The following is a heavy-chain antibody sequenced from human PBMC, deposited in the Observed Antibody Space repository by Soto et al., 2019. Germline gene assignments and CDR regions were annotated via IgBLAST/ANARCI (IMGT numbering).Heavy chain of an antibody. Sequence: WWSLRLSCSASVFTFSSYAMSWCRQAPGKGLEWVSAISGSGGSTYYADSVKGRFTISRDNSKNTLYLQMNSLRAEDTAVYYCAISITIFGVGQFDYWGQGTLVTVSS. J-gene: IGHJ4*02. CDR3: AISITIFGVGQFDY. V-gene: IGHV3-23*01. CDR2: ISGSGGST. CDR1: VFTFSSYA. D-gene: IGHD3-3*01.